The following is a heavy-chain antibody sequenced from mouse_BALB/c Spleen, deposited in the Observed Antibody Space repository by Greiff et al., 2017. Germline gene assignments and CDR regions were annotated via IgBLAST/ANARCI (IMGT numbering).Heavy chain of an antibody. V-gene: IGHV1S137*01. CDR3: ARGGRDSMDY. CDR2: ISTYYGDA. Sequence: VQLQQSGAELVRPGVSVKISCKGSGYTFTDYAMHWVKQSHAKSLEWIGVISTYYGDASYNQKFKGKATMTVDKSSSTAYMELARLTSEDSAIYYCARGGRDSMDYWGQGTSVTVSS. CDR1: GYTFTDYA. J-gene: IGHJ4*01.